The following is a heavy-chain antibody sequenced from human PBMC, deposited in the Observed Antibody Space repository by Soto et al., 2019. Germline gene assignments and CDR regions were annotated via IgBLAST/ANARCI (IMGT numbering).Heavy chain of an antibody. CDR3: ARDGGRHSVGIDY. Sequence: QVQLVQSGAEVKKPGSSVKVSCKASGGTFSSYSINWVRQAPGQGLEWMGEINPIFGTANYAQKFQGRVTITADEATSTAYMELSSLRSEDTAVYYCARDGGRHSVGIDYWGQGTLVTVSS. J-gene: IGHJ4*02. CDR1: GGTFSSYS. D-gene: IGHD1-26*01. CDR2: INPIFGTA. V-gene: IGHV1-69*01.